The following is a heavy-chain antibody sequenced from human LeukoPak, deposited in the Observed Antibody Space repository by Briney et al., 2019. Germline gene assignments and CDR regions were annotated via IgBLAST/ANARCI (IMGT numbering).Heavy chain of an antibody. CDR3: ARVGYCTNGVCRAGDYYYYGMDV. CDR1: GFTFSSYS. V-gene: IGHV3-21*01. J-gene: IGHJ6*02. D-gene: IGHD2-8*01. Sequence: GGSLRLSCAASGFTFSSYSMNWVRQALGKRLEWVSSISSSSNYIYYADSVKGRFTISRDNAKNSLYLQMNSLRAEDTAVYYCARVGYCTNGVCRAGDYYYYGMDVWGQGTTVTVSS. CDR2: ISSSSNYI.